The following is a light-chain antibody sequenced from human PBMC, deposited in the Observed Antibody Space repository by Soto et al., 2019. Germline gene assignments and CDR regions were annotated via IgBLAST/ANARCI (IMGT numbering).Light chain of an antibody. CDR1: SSDVGRYNY. CDR3: SSFTSSSTVV. V-gene: IGLV2-14*01. CDR2: DVS. Sequence: QAVVAQPASVSGSPGQSITISCTGTSSDVGRYNYVSWFQQHPGKAPKLMIYDVSNWPSGVSDRFSGSKSGNTASLTISGLQAEDEADYYCSSFTSSSTVVFGTGTKLTVL. J-gene: IGLJ1*01.